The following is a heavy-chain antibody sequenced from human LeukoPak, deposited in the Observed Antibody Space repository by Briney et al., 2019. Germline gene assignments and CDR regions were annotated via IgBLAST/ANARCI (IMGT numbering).Heavy chain of an antibody. CDR2: IIPIFGTA. D-gene: IGHD6-19*01. V-gene: IGHV1-69*05. CDR3: ARVGSGWYQEYYYYMDV. Sequence: SVTVSYKASGGTFNSYAISWVRQAPGQGLEWMGGIIPIFGTANYAQKFQGRVTITTDESTSTAYMELSSLRSEDTAVYYCARVGSGWYQEYYYYMDVWGEGTTVTVSS. J-gene: IGHJ6*03. CDR1: GGTFNSYA.